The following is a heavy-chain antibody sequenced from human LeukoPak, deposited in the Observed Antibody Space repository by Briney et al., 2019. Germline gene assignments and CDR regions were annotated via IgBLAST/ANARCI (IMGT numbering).Heavy chain of an antibody. CDR1: GFTFSSYA. J-gene: IGHJ4*02. CDR3: ARCGDCYTNTQGFDY. CDR2: ISFDGNHI. Sequence: PGRSLRLSCAASGFTFSSYAMHWVRQAPGKGLEWVAVISFDGNHIFYADSVKGRFTISRDNSKNTLYLQMNSLTTEDTAVYYCARCGDCYTNTQGFDYWGQGTLVTVSS. V-gene: IGHV3-30*04. D-gene: IGHD2-21*02.